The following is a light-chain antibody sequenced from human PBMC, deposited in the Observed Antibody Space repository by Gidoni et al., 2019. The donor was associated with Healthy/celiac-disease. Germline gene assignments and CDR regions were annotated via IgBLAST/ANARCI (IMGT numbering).Light chain of an antibody. CDR3: QQYYSYPPLT. CDR2: AAS. J-gene: IGKJ4*01. V-gene: IGKV1-8*01. CDR1: QGISRY. Sequence: AIRMTQSPSSLAASTADRVTITCRASQGISRYLAWYQPKPGKDPKLLIYAASSLQRGVPSRFRGSGSGTDFTLTISCLQSEAFASYYCQQYYSYPPLTFGGGTKVEIK.